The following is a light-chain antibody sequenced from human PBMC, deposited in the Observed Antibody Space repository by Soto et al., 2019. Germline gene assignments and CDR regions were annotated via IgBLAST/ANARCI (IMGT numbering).Light chain of an antibody. V-gene: IGKV3-15*01. CDR3: QQNNKWPPVT. Sequence: EVVMTQSPATVSVSPGEGVTLSCRASQTISNDLAWYQQKPGQAPRLLIYGASTRATGVPAGFSGGGSGTEFTLTISSLQSEDFAFYYCQQNNKWPPVTFGGGTKVDIK. CDR2: GAS. CDR1: QTISND. J-gene: IGKJ4*01.